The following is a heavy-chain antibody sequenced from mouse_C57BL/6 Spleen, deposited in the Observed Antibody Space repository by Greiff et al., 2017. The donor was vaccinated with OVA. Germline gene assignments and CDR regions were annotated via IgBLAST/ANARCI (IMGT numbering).Heavy chain of an antibody. CDR1: GFTFSSYA. D-gene: IGHD1-1*01. V-gene: IGHV5-4*01. Sequence: EVKLVESGGGLVKPGGSLKLSCAASGFTFSSYAMPWVRQTPEKRLEWVATISDGGSYTYYPDNVKGRFTISRDNAKNNLYLQMSHLKSEDTAMYYCARDGTLAWFAYWGQGTLVTVSA. CDR3: ARDGTLAWFAY. J-gene: IGHJ3*01. CDR2: ISDGGSYT.